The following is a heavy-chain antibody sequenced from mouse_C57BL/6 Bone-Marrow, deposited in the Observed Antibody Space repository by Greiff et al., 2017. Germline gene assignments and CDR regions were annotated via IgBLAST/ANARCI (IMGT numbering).Heavy chain of an antibody. CDR2: ISSGSSTI. D-gene: IGHD2-2*01. CDR3: ARRLVFDY. Sequence: VKLQESGGGLVKPGGSLKLSCAASGFTFSDYGMHWVRQAPEKGLEWVAYISSGSSTIYYADTVKGRFTISRDNAKNTLFLQMTSLRSEDTAMYYCARRLVFDYWGQGTTLTVSS. CDR1: GFTFSDYG. V-gene: IGHV5-17*01. J-gene: IGHJ2*01.